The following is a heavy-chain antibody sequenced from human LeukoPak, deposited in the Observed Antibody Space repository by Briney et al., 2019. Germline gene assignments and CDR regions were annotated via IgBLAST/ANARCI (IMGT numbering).Heavy chain of an antibody. CDR3: ARVRYSSGNYFDY. D-gene: IGHD6-19*01. Sequence: SETLSLTCTVSGGSISSYYWSWIRQPAGKGLEWIGRINTSGSTNYNTSLKSRVTISVDTSKNQFSLKLSAVAAADTAVYYCARVRYSSGNYFDYWGQGTLVTVSS. CDR2: INTSGST. J-gene: IGHJ4*02. V-gene: IGHV4-4*07. CDR1: GGSISSYY.